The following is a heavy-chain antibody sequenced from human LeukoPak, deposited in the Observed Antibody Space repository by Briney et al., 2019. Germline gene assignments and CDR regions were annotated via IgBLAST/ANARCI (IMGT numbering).Heavy chain of an antibody. CDR3: ARQKCTSTSCLTKNAFDI. V-gene: IGHV4-4*09. Sequence: SETLSLTCTVSGSISSYYWSWIRQPPGKGLEWIGYIYTSGSTNYNHSRKSRVPISIDTANNQNSLDLSSVTAADTAVYYCARQKCTSTSCLTKNAFDIWGQGTMVTVSS. CDR2: IYTSGST. D-gene: IGHD2-2*01. CDR1: GSISSYY. J-gene: IGHJ3*02.